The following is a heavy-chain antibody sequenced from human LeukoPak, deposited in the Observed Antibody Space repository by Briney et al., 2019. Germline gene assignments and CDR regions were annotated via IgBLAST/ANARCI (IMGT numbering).Heavy chain of an antibody. CDR2: ISGSGGST. D-gene: IGHD3-10*01. CDR3: AKHYYGSGSYLGTFDI. J-gene: IGHJ3*02. CDR1: GFTFSSYA. V-gene: IGHV3-23*01. Sequence: GGSLRLSCAASGFTFSSYAMSWVRQAPGKGLEWVSAISGSGGSTYYAGSVKGRFTISRDNSKNTLYLQMNSLRAEDTAVYYCAKHYYGSGSYLGTFDIWGQGTMVTVSS.